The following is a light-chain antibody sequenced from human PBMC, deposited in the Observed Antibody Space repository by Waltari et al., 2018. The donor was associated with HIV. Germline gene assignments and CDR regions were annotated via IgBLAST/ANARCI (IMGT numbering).Light chain of an antibody. J-gene: IGLJ3*02. CDR1: SSNIGSST. Sequence: QSVLTQPPSASGPPGQRVTIPCSGSSSNIGSSTVNCYQQLPGTAPKLLIYSNNQRPSGVPDRFSGSKSGTSASLAISGLQSEDEADYYCAAWDDSLNGWVFGGGTKLTVL. CDR2: SNN. CDR3: AAWDDSLNGWV. V-gene: IGLV1-44*01.